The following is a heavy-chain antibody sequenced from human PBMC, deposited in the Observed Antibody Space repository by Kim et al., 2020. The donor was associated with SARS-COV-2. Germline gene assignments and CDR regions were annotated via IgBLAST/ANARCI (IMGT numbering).Heavy chain of an antibody. CDR2: A. V-gene: IGHV1-69*01. CDR3: ARTSPTGRIDY. J-gene: IGHJ4*02. D-gene: IGHD4-17*01. Sequence: ANYAQKFQGRVTITADESTSTAYMELSSLRSEDTAVYYCARTSPTGRIDYWGQGTLVTVSS.